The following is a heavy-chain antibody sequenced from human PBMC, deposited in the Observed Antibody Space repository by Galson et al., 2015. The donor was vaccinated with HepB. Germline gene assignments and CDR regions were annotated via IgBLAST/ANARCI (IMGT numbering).Heavy chain of an antibody. CDR2: IRSKANSYAT. CDR3: TQTRAYDSSGSI. V-gene: IGHV3-73*01. CDR1: GFTFSGSA. J-gene: IGHJ3*02. Sequence: SLRLSCAASGFTFSGSAMHWVRQASGKGLEWVGRIRSKANSYATAYAASVKGRFTISRDDSKNTAYLQMNSLKTEDTAVYYCTQTRAYDSSGSIWGQGTMVTVSS. D-gene: IGHD3-22*01.